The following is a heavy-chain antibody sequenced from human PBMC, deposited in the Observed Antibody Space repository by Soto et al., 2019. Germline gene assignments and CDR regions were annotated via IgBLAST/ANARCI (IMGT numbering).Heavy chain of an antibody. CDR3: ASLVGATREDYFDY. J-gene: IGHJ4*02. Sequence: GASVKVSCKAAGGTFSSYAISWVRQAPGQGLEWMGGIIPIFGTANYAQKFQGRVTITADESTSTAYMELSSLRSEDTAVYYCASLVGATREDYFDYWGQGTLVTVSS. V-gene: IGHV1-69*13. CDR1: GGTFSSYA. D-gene: IGHD1-26*01. CDR2: IIPIFGTA.